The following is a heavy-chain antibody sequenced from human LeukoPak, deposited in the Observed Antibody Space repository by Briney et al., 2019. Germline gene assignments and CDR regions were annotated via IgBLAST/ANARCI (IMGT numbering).Heavy chain of an antibody. V-gene: IGHV3-21*01. D-gene: IGHD3-22*01. CDR3: ARDGVVAPSYFDY. CDR1: GFTFSSYS. CDR2: ISSSSSYI. J-gene: IGHJ4*02. Sequence: GGSLRLSCAASGFTFSSYSMNWVRQAPGKGLEWVSSISSSSSYIYYADSVKGRFTISRDNAKNSLYLQMNSLRAEDTAVYYCARDGVVAPSYFDYWGQGTLVTVSS.